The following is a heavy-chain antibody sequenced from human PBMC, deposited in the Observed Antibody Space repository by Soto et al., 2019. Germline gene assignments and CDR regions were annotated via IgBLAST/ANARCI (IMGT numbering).Heavy chain of an antibody. CDR1: GYTFVNYA. CDR2: IRSKIHGGTI. J-gene: IGHJ6*02. V-gene: IGHV3-49*04. Sequence: GGSLRLSCGASGYTFVNYAVSWVRQSPGKGLEWVGFIRSKIHGGTIEYGASVKGRFTISRDDSKSIAYLQMNSLKTEDTAVYYCSRPLSDNTDIYYYTMDVWGQGTTVTVSS. D-gene: IGHD2-8*02. CDR3: SRPLSDNTDIYYYTMDV.